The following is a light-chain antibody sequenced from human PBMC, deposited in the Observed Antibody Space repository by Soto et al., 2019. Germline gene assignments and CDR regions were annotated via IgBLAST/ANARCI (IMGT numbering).Light chain of an antibody. Sequence: QSMLTQPPSVSGAPGQRVTISCTGSSSNIGAGYDVHWYQQFPGTTPKFLIYGNTNRPSGVPDRFSASKSGTSASLDITGLQAEDEAEYFCQSYDSSLTVVFGGGTKLTVL. CDR1: SSNIGAGYD. J-gene: IGLJ2*01. CDR2: GNT. V-gene: IGLV1-40*01. CDR3: QSYDSSLTVV.